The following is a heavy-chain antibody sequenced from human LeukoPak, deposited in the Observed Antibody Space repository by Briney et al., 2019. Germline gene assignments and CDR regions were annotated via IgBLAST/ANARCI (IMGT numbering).Heavy chain of an antibody. Sequence: GGSLRLSCAAPGFTFSTYAINWVRQVPGKGLEWVSSITGNGGSTYLADSVKGRFTISRDNSRSTLYLQMNSLRAEDTAVYYCAKATLGSCSGARCYPFDYWGQGTLVTVSS. CDR1: GFTFSTYA. CDR2: ITGNGGST. D-gene: IGHD2-15*01. J-gene: IGHJ4*02. V-gene: IGHV3-23*01. CDR3: AKATLGSCSGARCYPFDY.